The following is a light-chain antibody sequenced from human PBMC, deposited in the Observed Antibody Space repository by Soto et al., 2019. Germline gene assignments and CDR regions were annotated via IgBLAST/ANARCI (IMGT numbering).Light chain of an antibody. CDR3: QQYANSPFT. V-gene: IGKV3-20*01. J-gene: IGKJ2*01. CDR2: GAS. CDR1: QSVSSNY. Sequence: EIVLTQSPGTLPLSPGERATLSCRASQSVSSNYLVWYQQKPGQAPRPLIYGASSRATGIPDRFSGSGSGTDFTLTISRLEPEDVAVSYCQQYANSPFTFGQGTKLEIK.